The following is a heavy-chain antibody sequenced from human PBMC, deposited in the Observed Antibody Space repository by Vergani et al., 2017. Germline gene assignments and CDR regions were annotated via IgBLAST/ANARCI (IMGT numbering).Heavy chain of an antibody. CDR2: IVVGSGNT. D-gene: IGHD4-17*01. CDR1: GFTFTSSA. V-gene: IGHV1-58*02. CDR3: ARGPYGDYSGDIGYYYYMDV. Sequence: PLVQSGAEVKKPGTSVKVSCKASGFTFTSSAMQWVRQARGQRLEWIGWIVVGSGNTNYAQKFQERVTITRDMSTSTAYMELSSLRSEDTAVYYCARGPYGDYSGDIGYYYYMDVWGKGTTVTVSS. J-gene: IGHJ6*03.